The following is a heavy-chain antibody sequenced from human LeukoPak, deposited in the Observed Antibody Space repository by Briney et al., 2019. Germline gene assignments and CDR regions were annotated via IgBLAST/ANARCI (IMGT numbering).Heavy chain of an antibody. CDR1: GGSISSSNW. V-gene: IGHV4-4*02. CDR3: ARAPVGAISFWFDP. D-gene: IGHD1-26*01. CDR2: IYHSGST. J-gene: IGHJ5*02. Sequence: PSGTLSLTCAVSGGSISSSNWWSWVRQPPGKGLEWIGKIYHSGSTNYNPSLKSRVTISVDKSKNQFSLKLSSVTAADTAVYYCARAPVGAISFWFDPWGQGTLVTVSS.